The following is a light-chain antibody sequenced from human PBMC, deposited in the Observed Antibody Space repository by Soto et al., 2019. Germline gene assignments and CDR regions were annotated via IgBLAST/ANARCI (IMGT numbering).Light chain of an antibody. CDR2: HTS. Sequence: DIQMTQSPSSLYASLGDKVTLTCRASEDIAHYLAWYQQKPGKAPRVLLHHTSILQSGVPSRFSGSGNGTDFTLTINSLEPEDFAVYYCQQRNVWPPITFGQGTRLEIK. J-gene: IGKJ5*01. V-gene: IGKV1-27*01. CDR1: EDIAHY. CDR3: QQRNVWPPIT.